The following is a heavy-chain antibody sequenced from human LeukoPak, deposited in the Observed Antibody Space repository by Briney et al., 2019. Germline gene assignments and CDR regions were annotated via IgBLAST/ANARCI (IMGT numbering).Heavy chain of an antibody. J-gene: IGHJ3*02. CDR2: ISAYNGNT. CDR1: GYTFTSYG. D-gene: IGHD3-22*01. CDR3: ARVGYYDSSGYHDAFDI. V-gene: IGHV1-18*01. Sequence: ASVKVSCKASGYTFTSYGISWVRQAPGQGLEWMGWISAYNGNTNYAQKFQGRVTITTDESTSTAYMELSSLRSEDTAVYYCARVGYYDSSGYHDAFDIWGQGTMVTVSS.